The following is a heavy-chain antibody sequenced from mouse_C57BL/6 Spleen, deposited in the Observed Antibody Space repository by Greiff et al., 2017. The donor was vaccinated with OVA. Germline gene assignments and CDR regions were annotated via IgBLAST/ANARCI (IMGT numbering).Heavy chain of an antibody. CDR3: ARSRGYGNYFDY. CDR2: IDPSDSYT. D-gene: IGHD2-1*01. CDR1: GYTFTSYW. J-gene: IGHJ2*01. Sequence: QVQLQQPGAEPVMPGASVKLSCKASGYTFTSYWMHWVKQRPGQGLEWIGEIDPSDSYTNYNQKFKGKSTLTVDKSSSTAYMQLSSLTSEDSAVYYCARSRGYGNYFDYWGQGTTLTVSS. V-gene: IGHV1-69*01.